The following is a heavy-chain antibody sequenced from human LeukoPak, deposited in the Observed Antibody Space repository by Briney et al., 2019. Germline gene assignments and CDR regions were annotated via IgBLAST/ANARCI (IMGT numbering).Heavy chain of an antibody. Sequence: SQTLSLTCTVSGGSISSGSYYWSWIRQPAGTGLEWIGRIYTSGSTSYNPSLKSRVTISVDTSQNQFSLKLSSVTAADTAVYYCASGDSSGYYDYWGQGTLVTVSS. CDR3: ASGDSSGYYDY. D-gene: IGHD3-22*01. V-gene: IGHV4-61*02. J-gene: IGHJ4*02. CDR1: GGSISSGSYY. CDR2: IYTSGST.